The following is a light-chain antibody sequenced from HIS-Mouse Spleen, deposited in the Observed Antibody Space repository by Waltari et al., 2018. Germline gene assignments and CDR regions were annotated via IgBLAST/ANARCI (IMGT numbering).Light chain of an antibody. CDR1: QGISSY. J-gene: IGKJ1*01. Sequence: AIRMTQSPSSFSASTGDRVTNTCRASQGISSYFAWYQQKPGKAPKLLIYAASTLQSGVPSRFSGSGSGTDFTLTISCLQSEDFATYYCQQYYSYPWTFGQGTKVEIK. CDR3: QQYYSYPWT. V-gene: IGKV1-8*01. CDR2: AAS.